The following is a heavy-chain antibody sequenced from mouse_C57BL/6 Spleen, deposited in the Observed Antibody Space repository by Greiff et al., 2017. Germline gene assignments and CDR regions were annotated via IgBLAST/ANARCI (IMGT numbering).Heavy chain of an antibody. CDR3: ARSYYYGSRSFAY. V-gene: IGHV1-52*01. J-gene: IGHJ3*01. CDR2: IDPSDSET. D-gene: IGHD1-1*01. Sequence: QVQLKQPGAELVRPGSSVKLSCKASGYTFTSYWMHWVKQRPIQGLEWIGNIDPSDSETHYNQKFKDKATLTVDKSSSTAYMQLSSLTSEDSAVYYCARSYYYGSRSFAYWGQGTLVTVSA. CDR1: GYTFTSYW.